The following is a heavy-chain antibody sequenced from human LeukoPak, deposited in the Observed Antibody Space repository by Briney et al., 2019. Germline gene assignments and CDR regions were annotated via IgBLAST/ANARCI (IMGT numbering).Heavy chain of an antibody. CDR1: AGSISSSSYY. CDR2: IYYSGST. J-gene: IGHJ5*02. V-gene: IGHV4-39*01. D-gene: IGHD3-10*01. Sequence: SETLSLTCTVSAGSISSSSYYWGWIRQPPGKGLEWIGSIYYSGSTYYNPSLKSRVTISVDTSKNQFSLKLRSVTAADTAVYYCARQILYYGSGSSPDWFDPWGQGTLVTVSS. CDR3: ARQILYYGSGSSPDWFDP.